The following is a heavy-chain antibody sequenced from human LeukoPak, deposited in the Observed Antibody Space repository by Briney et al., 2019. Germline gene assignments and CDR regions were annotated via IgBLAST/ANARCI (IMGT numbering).Heavy chain of an antibody. CDR2: ISSRSGTI. Sequence: GGSLRLSCAASGFTFSGYSMNWVRQAPGKGLEWVSYISSRSGTIYYADSVKGRFTISRDNAKNSLYLQMNSLRAEDTAVYYCARMRDGYMGRYYFDYWGQGTLVTVSS. CDR3: ARMRDGYMGRYYFDY. D-gene: IGHD5-24*01. CDR1: GFTFSGYS. V-gene: IGHV3-48*04. J-gene: IGHJ4*02.